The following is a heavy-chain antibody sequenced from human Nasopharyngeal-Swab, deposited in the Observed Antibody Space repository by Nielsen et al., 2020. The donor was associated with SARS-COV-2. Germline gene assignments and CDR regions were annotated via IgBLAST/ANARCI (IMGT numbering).Heavy chain of an antibody. D-gene: IGHD6-13*01. CDR2: ISGSGGST. V-gene: IGHV3-23*01. CDR3: AKDFVGQQTYYYYGMDV. Sequence: GGSLRLSCAASGFTFSSYAMSWVRQAPGKGPEWVSAISGSGGSTYYADSVKGRFTISRDNSKNTLYLQMNSLRAEDTAVYYCAKDFVGQQTYYYYGMDVWGQGTTVTVSS. J-gene: IGHJ6*02. CDR1: GFTFSSYA.